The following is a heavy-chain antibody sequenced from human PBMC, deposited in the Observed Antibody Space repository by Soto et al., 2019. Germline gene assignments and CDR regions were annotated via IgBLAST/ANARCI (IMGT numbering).Heavy chain of an antibody. CDR3: ARLYYYDSSGPGFDY. CDR2: IYYSGST. D-gene: IGHD3-22*01. V-gene: IGHV4-59*08. CDR1: GVSTISYY. J-gene: IGHJ4*02. Sequence: SETLSLTCTVSGVSTISYYWSWIRQPPGKGLEWIGYIYYSGSTNYNPSLKSRVTISVDTSKNQFSLKLSSVTAADTAVYYCARLYYYDSSGPGFDYWGQGTLVTVS.